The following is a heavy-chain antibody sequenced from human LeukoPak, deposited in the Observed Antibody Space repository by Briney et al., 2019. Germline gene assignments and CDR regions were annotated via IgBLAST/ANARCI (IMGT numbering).Heavy chain of an antibody. CDR1: GYSLTEFS. J-gene: IGHJ5*02. Sequence: ASVKVSCKVSGYSLTEFSMHWVRQAPGIGLEWMAGFDPEDGETLYAQKFQGRVTMTEDTSTNTVYLELRSLRSEDTAVYYCARLYYDFWSGYYGDYWFDPWGQGTLVTVSS. CDR3: ARLYYDFWSGYYGDYWFDP. CDR2: FDPEDGET. V-gene: IGHV1-24*01. D-gene: IGHD3-3*01.